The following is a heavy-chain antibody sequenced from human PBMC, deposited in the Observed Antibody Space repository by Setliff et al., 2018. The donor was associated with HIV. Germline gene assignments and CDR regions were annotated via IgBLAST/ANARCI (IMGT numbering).Heavy chain of an antibody. CDR2: IFHTGST. V-gene: IGHV4-4*02. Sequence: KPSETLSLTCAVSGAPISSGNWWSWVRQSPGKGLEWIGEIFHTGSTNYNPSLKSRVTISVDTSKNHFSLNVSSLTAADTALYFCARLMPNWDYFDYWGQGTQVTVSS. CDR1: GAPISSGNW. J-gene: IGHJ4*02. D-gene: IGHD2-2*01. CDR3: ARLMPNWDYFDY.